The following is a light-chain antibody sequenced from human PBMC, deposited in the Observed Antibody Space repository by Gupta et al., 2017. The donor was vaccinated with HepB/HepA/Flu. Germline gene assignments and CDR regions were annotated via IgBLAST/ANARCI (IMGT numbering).Light chain of an antibody. CDR1: SSDLGGYNN. Sequence: QSALPQPAAVSGSPGQSITIPCIGTSSDLGGYNNVSWYQQHPGKAPKLMIYHVSSWPSGVSNRFSGSKSGNTASLTISGLQAEDEADYYCSSYTSSSVVFGGGTKLTVL. CDR2: HVS. CDR3: SSYTSSSVV. V-gene: IGLV2-14*03. J-gene: IGLJ2*01.